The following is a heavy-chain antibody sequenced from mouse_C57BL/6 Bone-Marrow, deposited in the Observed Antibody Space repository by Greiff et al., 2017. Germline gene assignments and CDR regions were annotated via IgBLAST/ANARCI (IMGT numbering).Heavy chain of an antibody. CDR3: AREGAYGSSYYYAMDY. J-gene: IGHJ4*01. Sequence: VQLQQPGAELVMPGASVKLSCKASGYTFTSYWMHWVKQRPGQGLEWIGEIDPSDSYTNYNQKFKGKSTLTVDKSSSTAYMQLSSLTSEDSAVYDCAREGAYGSSYYYAMDYWGQGTAVTVSA. V-gene: IGHV1-69*01. CDR1: GYTFTSYW. CDR2: IDPSDSYT. D-gene: IGHD1-1*01.